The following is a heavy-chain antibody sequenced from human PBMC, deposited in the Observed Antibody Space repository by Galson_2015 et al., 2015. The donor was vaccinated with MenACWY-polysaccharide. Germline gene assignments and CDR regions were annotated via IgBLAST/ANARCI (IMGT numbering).Heavy chain of an antibody. V-gene: IGHV3-33*01. J-gene: IGHJ3*02. CDR1: GSKFRGSG. Sequence: SLRLSCAASGSKFRGSGMHWVRQAPGKGLEWVAVIQYVGSQKQYTDSVRGRFSISRDNSKNTLYLEMNSLRAEDTALYYCAREGSRIVFHAFDIWGQGTMVIVSS. D-gene: IGHD3-10*02. CDR3: AREGSRIVFHAFDI. CDR2: IQYVGSQK.